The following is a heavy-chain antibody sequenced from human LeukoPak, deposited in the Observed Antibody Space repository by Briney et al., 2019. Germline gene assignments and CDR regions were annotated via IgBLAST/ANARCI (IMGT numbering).Heavy chain of an antibody. CDR1: GFTFSIYN. V-gene: IGHV3-48*01. CDR2: ISSSSSTI. J-gene: IGHJ4*02. Sequence: GGSLRLSCAAAGFTFSIYNMNWVRQAPGKGLEWVSYISSSSSTIYYADSVKGRFTISRDNAKNSLYLQMNSLRAEDTAVYYCARKGYGSGSYTFDYWGQGTLVTVSS. CDR3: ARKGYGSGSYTFDY. D-gene: IGHD3-10*01.